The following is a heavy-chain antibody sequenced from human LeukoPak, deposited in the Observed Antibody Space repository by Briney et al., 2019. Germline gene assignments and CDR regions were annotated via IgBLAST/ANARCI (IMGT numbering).Heavy chain of an antibody. CDR3: AKAQGHCSSTSCYQSYFDY. CDR1: GFTFSSYA. D-gene: IGHD2-2*01. Sequence: GGSLRLSCAASGFTFSSYAMSWVRQAPGKGLEWVSAISGSGGSTYYADSVKGRFTISRDNSKNTLYLQMNSLRAEDTAVYYCAKAQGHCSSTSCYQSYFDYWGQGTLVTVSS. J-gene: IGHJ4*02. V-gene: IGHV3-23*01. CDR2: ISGSGGST.